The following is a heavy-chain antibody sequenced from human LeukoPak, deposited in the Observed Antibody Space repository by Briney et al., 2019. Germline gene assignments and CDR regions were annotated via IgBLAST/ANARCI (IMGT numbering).Heavy chain of an antibody. J-gene: IGHJ4*02. V-gene: IGHV4-59*12. D-gene: IGHD2-2*03. CDR1: GGSISSSY. CDR3: AREIHNLGYCSSTGCYHDY. CDR2: IYYIGST. Sequence: SETLSLTCTVSGGSISSSYWSWMRQPPGKGLEWIGYIYYIGSTNYNPSLKSRVTMSVDTSTNQFSLKLSSVTAADTAVYYCAREIHNLGYCSSTGCYHDYWGQGTLVTVSS.